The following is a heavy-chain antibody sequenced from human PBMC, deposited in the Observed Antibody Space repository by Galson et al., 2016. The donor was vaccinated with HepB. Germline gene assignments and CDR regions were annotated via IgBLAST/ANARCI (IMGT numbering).Heavy chain of an antibody. Sequence: ETLSLTCAIYGGSFSGYYRSWIRQPPGEGLEWIGEINHSGNTNYKPSLKSRVTISVDTSKTQFSLKLSSVTAADTAVYYCARGALLGPAYGAKTRRAWFDPWGQGTLVTVSS. J-gene: IGHJ5*02. CDR3: ARGALLGPAYGAKTRRAWFDP. D-gene: IGHD4-17*01. V-gene: IGHV4-34*01. CDR2: INHSGNT. CDR1: GGSFSGYY.